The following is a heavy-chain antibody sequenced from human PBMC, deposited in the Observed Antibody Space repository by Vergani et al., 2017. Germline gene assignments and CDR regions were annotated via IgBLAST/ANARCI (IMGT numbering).Heavy chain of an antibody. V-gene: IGHV4-59*01. D-gene: IGHD1-26*01. J-gene: IGHJ4*02. CDR3: ARVSYSGSYFFFDY. CDR1: GGSISSYY. CDR2: IYNSGST. Sequence: QVQLQESGPGLVKPSETLSLTCTVSGGSISSYYWSWIRQPPGKGLEWIGYIYNSGSTNYNPSLKSRVTISVDTSKNQLSLKLSSVTAADTAVYYCARVSYSGSYFFFDYWGQGTLVTVSS.